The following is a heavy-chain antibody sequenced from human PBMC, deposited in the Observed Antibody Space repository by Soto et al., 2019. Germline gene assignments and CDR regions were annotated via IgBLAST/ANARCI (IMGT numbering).Heavy chain of an antibody. CDR1: GYTFTNYG. Sequence: DSVQVSCKASGYTFTNYGFSWVRQAPGQGLEWMGWISAYIGYTNYAQNLQGRVIMTTDTSTSTAYLELRGLRSDDTAVYYCARDSPRMAMPNSHALDVWGQGTVVTVAS. V-gene: IGHV1-18*04. CDR3: ARDSPRMAMPNSHALDV. D-gene: IGHD2-2*01. J-gene: IGHJ3*01. CDR2: ISAYIGYT.